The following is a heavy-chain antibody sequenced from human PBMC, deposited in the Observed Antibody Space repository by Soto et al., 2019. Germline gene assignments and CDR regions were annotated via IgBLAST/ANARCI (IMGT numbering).Heavy chain of an antibody. CDR3: ARGDGSETAGDYYYGMDV. D-gene: IGHD1-26*01. CDR1: GGSISSYY. J-gene: IGHJ6*02. CDR2: IYYSGST. Sequence: PSETLSLTCTVSGGSISSYYWSWIRQTPGKGLEWIAYIYYSGSTNYNPSLKSRVTISVDTSKNQFSLKLSSVTAADTAVYYCARGDGSETAGDYYYGMDVWVQGTTVTVSS. V-gene: IGHV4-59*01.